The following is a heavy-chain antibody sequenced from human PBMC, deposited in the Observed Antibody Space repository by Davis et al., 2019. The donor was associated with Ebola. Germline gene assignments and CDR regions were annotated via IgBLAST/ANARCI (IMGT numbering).Heavy chain of an antibody. CDR2: ISGSGANT. J-gene: IGHJ4*02. CDR3: ARDLYYFDY. V-gene: IGHV3-23*01. CDR1: GFTFSSAW. Sequence: GESLKISCAASGFTFSSAWMRWVRQAPGKGLEWVSGISGSGANTYYGDSVKGRFTISRDNPKNTLYLQMNSLRAEDTAVYYCARDLYYFDYWGQGTLVTVSS.